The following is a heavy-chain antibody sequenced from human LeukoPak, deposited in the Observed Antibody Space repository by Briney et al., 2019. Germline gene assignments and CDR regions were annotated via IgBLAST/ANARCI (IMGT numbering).Heavy chain of an antibody. CDR2: ISGSGGST. J-gene: IGHJ3*02. Sequence: GGSLRLSCAASGFTFSSFAMNWVRQAPGKGLEWVSAISGSGGSTYYADSVKGRFTISRDNSKNTLYLQMNSLRAEDTAVYYCANRGYCSSTSCMGAFDIWAKGQWSPSLQ. D-gene: IGHD2-2*01. CDR1: GFTFSSFA. CDR3: ANRGYCSSTSCMGAFDI. V-gene: IGHV3-23*01.